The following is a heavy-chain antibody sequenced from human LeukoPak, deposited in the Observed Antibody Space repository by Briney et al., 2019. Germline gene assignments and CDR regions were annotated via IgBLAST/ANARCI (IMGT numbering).Heavy chain of an antibody. CDR2: INTNTGNP. D-gene: IGHD3-10*01. CDR1: GGTFSSYA. J-gene: IGHJ4*02. V-gene: IGHV7-4-1*02. Sequence: ASVKVSCKASGGTFSSYAISWVRQAPGQGLEWMGWINTNTGNPTYAQGFTGRFVFSLDTSVSTAYLQISSLKAEDTAVYYCASAHLDGSGSYYVYASSIWGQGTLVTVSS. CDR3: ASAHLDGSGSYYVYASSI.